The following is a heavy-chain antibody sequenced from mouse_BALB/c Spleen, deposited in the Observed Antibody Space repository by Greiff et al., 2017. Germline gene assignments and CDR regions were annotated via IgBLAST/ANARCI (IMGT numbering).Heavy chain of an antibody. J-gene: IGHJ2*01. CDR1: GYAFTNYL. Sequence: QVQLKQSGAELVRPGTSVKVSCKASGYAFTNYLIEWVKQRPGQGLEWIGVINPGSGGTNYNEKFKGKATLTADKSSSTAYMQLSSLTSDDSAVYFCARSPYGNYPDYWGQGTTLTVSS. CDR3: ARSPYGNYPDY. CDR2: INPGSGGT. V-gene: IGHV1-54*01. D-gene: IGHD2-1*01.